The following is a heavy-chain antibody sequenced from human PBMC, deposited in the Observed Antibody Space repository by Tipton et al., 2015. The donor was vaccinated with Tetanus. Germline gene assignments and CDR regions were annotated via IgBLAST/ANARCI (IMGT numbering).Heavy chain of an antibody. V-gene: IGHV3-30*18. Sequence: SLRLSCAASGLTFGDYEMHWVRQAPGKGLEWVAVISYDGNNKYYADSVKGRFTISRDNSQNTLYLQMNSLRAEDTAVYYCAKGRSSSWYFFDYCGQGPLVTVSS. CDR2: ISYDGNNK. J-gene: IGHJ4*02. CDR1: GLTFGDYE. D-gene: IGHD6-13*01. CDR3: AKGRSSSWYFFDY.